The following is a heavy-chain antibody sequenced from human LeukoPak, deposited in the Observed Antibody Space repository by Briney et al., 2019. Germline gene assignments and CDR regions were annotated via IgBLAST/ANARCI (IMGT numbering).Heavy chain of an antibody. Sequence: PSETVSLTCAVSGGSISSYYWSWIRRPPGKRLEWIGFFYYSGSTNYNPSLKSRATISVDTSKNHFSLKLSSVTAADTAVYYCARGPGGYSYGYYFDYRGQGTLVTVSS. CDR1: GGSISSYY. CDR2: FYYSGST. V-gene: IGHV4-59*01. J-gene: IGHJ4*02. D-gene: IGHD5-18*01. CDR3: ARGPGGYSYGYYFDY.